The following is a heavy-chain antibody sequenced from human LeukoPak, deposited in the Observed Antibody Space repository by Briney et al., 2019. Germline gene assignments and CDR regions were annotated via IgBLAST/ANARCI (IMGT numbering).Heavy chain of an antibody. V-gene: IGHV3-21*01. CDR2: ISSSGSYI. CDR1: GFTFSSYS. Sequence: GGSLRLSCAASGFTFSSYSMYWVRQAPGKGLEWVSSISSSGSYIYYADSVKGRFTISRDNARNSLYLQMNSLRAEDTAVYHCARVITGMDYWGQGTLVTVSS. CDR3: ARVITGMDY. D-gene: IGHD1-20*01. J-gene: IGHJ4*02.